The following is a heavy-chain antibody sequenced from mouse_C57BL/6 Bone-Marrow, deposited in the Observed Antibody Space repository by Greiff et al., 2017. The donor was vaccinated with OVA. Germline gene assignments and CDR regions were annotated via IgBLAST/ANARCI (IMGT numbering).Heavy chain of an antibody. Sequence: VQLQQSGAELVKPGASVKLSCKASGYTFTGYWMHWVKQRPGQGLEWIGYINPSGGYTKYTPKFKDKATLTADKSSSTAYLQLSSLTYEDSAVYYCARKIITVVPYTDYWGQGTTLTVSS. CDR3: ARKIITVVPYTDY. V-gene: IGHV1-7*01. D-gene: IGHD1-1*01. J-gene: IGHJ2*01. CDR1: GYTFTGYW. CDR2: INPSGGYT.